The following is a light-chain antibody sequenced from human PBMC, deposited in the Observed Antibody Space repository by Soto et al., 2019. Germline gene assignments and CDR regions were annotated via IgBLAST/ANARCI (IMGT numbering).Light chain of an antibody. Sequence: QSVLTQPPSVSGAPGQRVTISCTESSSNIGAGYDVHWYQQLPGTAPKLLTYGNSNRPSGVPDRFSGSKSATSASLAITGLQAEDEAYYYCQSYDSSLSGWVFGGGTKVTVL. CDR2: GNS. CDR1: SSNIGAGYD. CDR3: QSYDSSLSGWV. V-gene: IGLV1-40*01. J-gene: IGLJ3*02.